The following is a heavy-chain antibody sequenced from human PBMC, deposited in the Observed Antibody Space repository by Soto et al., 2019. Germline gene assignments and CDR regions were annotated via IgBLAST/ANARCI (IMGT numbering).Heavy chain of an antibody. Sequence: SETLSLTCTVSGGSLSGYYWSWIRQPPGKGLEWIGDFYSSGSPHHNPSLKNRVSISEDRSKNTVSLHMNSLRAEDTALYYCAKDRPRRTSGYFFDYWGQGTPVTVSS. J-gene: IGHJ4*02. CDR3: AKDRPRRTSGYFFDY. V-gene: IGHV4-59*12. CDR1: GGSLSGYY. D-gene: IGHD1-1*01. CDR2: FYSSGSP.